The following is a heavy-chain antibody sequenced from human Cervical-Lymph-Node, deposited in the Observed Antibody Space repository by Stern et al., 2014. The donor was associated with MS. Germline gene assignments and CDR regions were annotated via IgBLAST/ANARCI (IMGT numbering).Heavy chain of an antibody. CDR3: ATHPVGP. Sequence: VQLMQSGAEVKKPGESLKISCKTSGYKFTNQWIAWVRQMPGKGLEFMGIIYPGDSDTRYNPSFQGQVTISADKSINTAYLQWTSLKASDTAIYYCATHPVGPWGQGTLVIVSS. J-gene: IGHJ5*02. CDR1: GYKFTNQW. V-gene: IGHV5-51*01. CDR2: IYPGDSDT.